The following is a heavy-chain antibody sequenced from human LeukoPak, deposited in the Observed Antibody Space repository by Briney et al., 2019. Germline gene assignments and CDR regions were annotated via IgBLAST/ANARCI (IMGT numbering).Heavy chain of an antibody. V-gene: IGHV4-31*03. D-gene: IGHD3-10*01. J-gene: IGHJ6*03. Sequence: PSQTLSLTCTVSGDSISSGGYYWSWIRQHPGKGLEWIGYIYTSGSTNYNPSLKSRVTISVDTSKDQFSLKLSSVTAADTAVYYCARLSRVYYYMDVWGKGTTVTVSS. CDR3: ARLSRVYYYMDV. CDR2: IYTSGST. CDR1: GDSISSGGYY.